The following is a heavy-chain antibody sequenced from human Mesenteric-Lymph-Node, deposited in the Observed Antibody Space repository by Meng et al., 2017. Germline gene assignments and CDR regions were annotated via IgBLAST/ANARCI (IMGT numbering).Heavy chain of an antibody. CDR1: GGTFSSYA. V-gene: IGHV1-69*13. CDR2: IIPIFGTA. D-gene: IGHD3-22*01. Sequence: SVKVSCKASGGTFSSYAISWVRQAPGQGLEWMGGIIPIFGTANYAQKFQGRVTITADESTSTAYMELSSLRSEDTAVYYGARGYYDSSGYLASGVDFDYWGQGTLVTVSS. J-gene: IGHJ4*02. CDR3: ARGYYDSSGYLASGVDFDY.